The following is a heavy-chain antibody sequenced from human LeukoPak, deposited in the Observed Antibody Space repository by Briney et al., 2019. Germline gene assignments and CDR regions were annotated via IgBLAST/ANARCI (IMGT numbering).Heavy chain of an antibody. CDR2: SRNKADSYTA. V-gene: IGHV3-72*01. Sequence: GGSLRLSCAASGFTFSDSFMSWVRQAPGKGLEWVGRSRNKADSYTAEYAASVKGRFTVSRDESKNSLYLQISSLETEDAAVYYCATSSWYRLAYWGQGSLVTVSS. D-gene: IGHD6-13*01. CDR1: GFTFSDSF. CDR3: ATSSWYRLAY. J-gene: IGHJ4*02.